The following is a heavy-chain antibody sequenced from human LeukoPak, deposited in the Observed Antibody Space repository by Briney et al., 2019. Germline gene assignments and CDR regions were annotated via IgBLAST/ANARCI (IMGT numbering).Heavy chain of an antibody. CDR3: AKSNGYGLVDI. CDR1: GGSFSGYY. D-gene: IGHD3-10*01. V-gene: IGHV4-34*01. Sequence: SETLSLTCAVYGGSFSGYYWSWIRQPPGKGLEWIGEINHNGSTNYSPSLRSRVTISLDTSRNQFSLKLNSVTAADTAVYYCAKSNGYGLVDIWGQGTMVTVSS. J-gene: IGHJ3*02. CDR2: INHNGST.